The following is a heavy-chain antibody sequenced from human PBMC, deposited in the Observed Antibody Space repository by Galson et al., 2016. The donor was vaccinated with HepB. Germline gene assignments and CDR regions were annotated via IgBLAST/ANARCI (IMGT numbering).Heavy chain of an antibody. CDR1: GGSIDTGSYY. CDR3: VRARLAAGGANNWFDP. J-gene: IGHJ5*02. D-gene: IGHD3-16*01. Sequence: TLSLTCNVSGGSIDTGSYYWTWVRQSAGKGLEWIGRIYYSGATNYNPSLQGRVTISLDMSKHQFSLTLTSATAADTAMYFCVRARLAAGGANNWFDPWGQGTLVAVSS. CDR2: IYYSGAT. V-gene: IGHV4-61*02.